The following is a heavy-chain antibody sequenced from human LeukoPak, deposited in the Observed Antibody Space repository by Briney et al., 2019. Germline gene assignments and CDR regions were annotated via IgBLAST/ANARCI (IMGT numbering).Heavy chain of an antibody. Sequence: SVKVSCTASGGTFSSYAISWVRQAPGQGLEWMGGIIPIFGTANYAQKFQGRVTITADESTSTAYMELSSLRSEDTAVYYCARGRDSSSWSLGHWGQGTLVTVSS. V-gene: IGHV1-69*13. J-gene: IGHJ4*02. CDR3: ARGRDSSSWSLGH. D-gene: IGHD6-13*01. CDR1: GGTFSSYA. CDR2: IIPIFGTA.